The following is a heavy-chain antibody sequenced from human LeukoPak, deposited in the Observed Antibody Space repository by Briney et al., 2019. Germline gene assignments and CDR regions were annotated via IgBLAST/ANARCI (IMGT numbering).Heavy chain of an antibody. D-gene: IGHD3-16*01. CDR1: GFTFSIYD. CDR3: VRHGGVPLSTGWFDR. CDR2: ITIDSDYI. V-gene: IGHV3-21*06. Sequence: GGSLRLSCVASGFTFSIYDMNWVRQAQGKGVEWLSSITIDSDYIYYADSVKGRFTISRDNAKNSLFLQMNSLTVEDTGVYYCVRHGGVPLSTGWFDRWGRGTLVTVSS. J-gene: IGHJ5*02.